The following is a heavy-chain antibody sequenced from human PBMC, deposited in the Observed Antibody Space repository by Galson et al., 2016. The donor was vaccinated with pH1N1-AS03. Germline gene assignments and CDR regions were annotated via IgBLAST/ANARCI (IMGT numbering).Heavy chain of an antibody. CDR3: YSSSWDDAFDI. J-gene: IGHJ3*02. D-gene: IGHD6-13*01. V-gene: IGHV3-74*01. CDR2: INRDGSST. Sequence: SLRLSCAASGFTFSSYWMHWVRQAPGKGLVWVSRINRDGSSTSYADSVKGRFTISRDSAKNTLYLQMNSLRAEDTAVYYCYSSSWDDAFDIWGQGTMVTVSS. CDR1: GFTFSSYW.